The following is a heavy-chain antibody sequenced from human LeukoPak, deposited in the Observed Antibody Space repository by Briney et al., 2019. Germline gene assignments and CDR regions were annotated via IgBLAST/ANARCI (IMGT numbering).Heavy chain of an antibody. CDR1: GYSFTSYW. Sequence: GESLKISCKGSGYSFTSYWIGSVRQMPGKGLEWMGIIYPGDSDTRYSPSFQGQVTISADKSISTAYLQWSSLKASDTAMYYCARRPQESRHNWLDPWGQGTLVIVSS. J-gene: IGHJ5*02. CDR2: IYPGDSDT. CDR3: ARRPQESRHNWLDP. V-gene: IGHV5-51*01. D-gene: IGHD3-10*01.